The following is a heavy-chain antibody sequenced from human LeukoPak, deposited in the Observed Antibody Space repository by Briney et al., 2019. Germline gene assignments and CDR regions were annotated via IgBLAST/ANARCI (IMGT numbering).Heavy chain of an antibody. CDR3: ARDTYYDILTGYYTLDY. CDR1: GFTFSSYS. V-gene: IGHV3-21*01. J-gene: IGHJ4*02. D-gene: IGHD3-9*01. Sequence: GGSLRLSCAASGFTFSSYSMNWVRQAPGKGLEWVSSISSSSSYIYYADSVKGRFTISRDNAKNSLYLQMNSLRAEDTAVYYCARDTYYDILTGYYTLDYWGQGTLVTVSS. CDR2: ISSSSSYI.